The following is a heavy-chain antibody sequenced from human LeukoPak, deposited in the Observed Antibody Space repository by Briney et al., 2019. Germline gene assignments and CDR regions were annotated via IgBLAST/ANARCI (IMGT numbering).Heavy chain of an antibody. Sequence: GGSLRLSCAASGFTFSSYGMHWVRQAPGKGLEWVAVISYDGSNKYYADSVKGRFTISRDNSKNTLYLQMNSLRAEDTAVYYCAKGGIAVAGNWADYWGQGTLVTVSS. V-gene: IGHV3-30*18. D-gene: IGHD6-19*01. CDR2: ISYDGSNK. CDR1: GFTFSSYG. J-gene: IGHJ4*02. CDR3: AKGGIAVAGNWADY.